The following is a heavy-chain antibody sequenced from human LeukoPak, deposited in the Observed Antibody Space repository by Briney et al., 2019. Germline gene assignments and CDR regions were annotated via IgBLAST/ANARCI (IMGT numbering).Heavy chain of an antibody. D-gene: IGHD3-3*01. CDR3: ARFWSGYFDY. CDR2: IYTSGST. V-gene: IGHV4-4*07. Sequence: PSETLSLTCTVSGGSLSSYYWSWLRQPAGKGLEWIGRIYTSGSTNYSPSLKSRVTMSVDTSKNQFSLRLSSVTAADTAVYYCARFWSGYFDYWGQGTLVTVSS. J-gene: IGHJ4*02. CDR1: GGSLSSYY.